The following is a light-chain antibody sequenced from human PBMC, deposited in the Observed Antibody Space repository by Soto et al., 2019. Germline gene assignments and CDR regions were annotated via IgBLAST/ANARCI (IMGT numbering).Light chain of an antibody. Sequence: QSALTQPASVSGSPGQSITISCTGTSSDVGGYNYVCWYQQHPGKAPKHMIYEVSNRPSGVSNRFSGSKSGNTASLTISGLQAEDAADYYCISYTCSSTYLVFGGGTKLTVL. CDR2: EVS. J-gene: IGLJ2*01. CDR3: ISYTCSSTYLV. CDR1: SSDVGGYNY. V-gene: IGLV2-14*01.